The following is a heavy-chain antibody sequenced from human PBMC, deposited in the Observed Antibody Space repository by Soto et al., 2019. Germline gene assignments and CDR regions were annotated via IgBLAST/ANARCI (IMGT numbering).Heavy chain of an antibody. D-gene: IGHD3-10*01. CDR2: IYYSGST. Sequence: SETLSLTCTVSGGSISSYYWSWIRQPPGKGLEWIGYIYYSGSTNYNTSLKSRVTTSVDASKNQFSLKLSSVTAADTAVYYCARDGDYYGMDVWGQGTTVTVAS. CDR1: GGSISSYY. CDR3: ARDGDYYGMDV. J-gene: IGHJ6*02. V-gene: IGHV4-59*01.